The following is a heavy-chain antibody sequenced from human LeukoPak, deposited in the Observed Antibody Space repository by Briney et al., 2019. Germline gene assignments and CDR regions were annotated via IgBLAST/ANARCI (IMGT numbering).Heavy chain of an antibody. J-gene: IGHJ5*02. CDR3: ARDGKNIVVVVAASNWFDP. D-gene: IGHD2-15*01. V-gene: IGHV4-39*07. CDR2: IYYSGST. Sequence: SETLSLTCTVSGGSISSSSYYWGWIRQPPGKGLEWIGSIYYSGSTYYNPSLKSRVTISVDTSKNQFSLKLSSVTAADTAVYYCARDGKNIVVVVAASNWFDPWGQGTLVTVSS. CDR1: GGSISSSSYY.